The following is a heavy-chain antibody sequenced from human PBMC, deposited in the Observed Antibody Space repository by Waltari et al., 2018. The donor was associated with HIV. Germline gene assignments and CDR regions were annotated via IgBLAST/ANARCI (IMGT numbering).Heavy chain of an antibody. CDR1: GFTFSSHG. V-gene: IGHV3-30*18. Sequence: QVQLVESGGGVVQPGRSLRLSCAASGFTFSSHGMHWVRQAPGKGLEWVAVISYDGSNKYFVDSVKGRFTISRDNSKNTLFLQMNSLRAEDAAVYYCAKSGISLDFDHWGQGTLVTVSS. CDR2: ISYDGSNK. CDR3: AKSGISLDFDH. J-gene: IGHJ4*02. D-gene: IGHD1-1*01.